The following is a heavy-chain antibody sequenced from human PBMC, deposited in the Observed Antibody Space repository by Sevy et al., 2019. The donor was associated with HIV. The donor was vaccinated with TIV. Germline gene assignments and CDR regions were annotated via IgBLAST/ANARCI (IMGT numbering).Heavy chain of an antibody. CDR1: GFTFSNAW. CDR2: RKSKTDGGTT. J-gene: IGHJ3*02. D-gene: IGHD3-3*01. V-gene: IGHV3-15*01. CDR3: TTDTGISDYDFWSGRDDTFDN. Sequence: GGSLRLSCAASGFTFSNAWMSWVRLAPGKGLEWVGRRKSKTDGGTTDYAAPVKGRFTISTDESKNTLYLQMNSLKTVDTAVYYCTTDTGISDYDFWSGRDDTFDNWGQGTMVTVSS.